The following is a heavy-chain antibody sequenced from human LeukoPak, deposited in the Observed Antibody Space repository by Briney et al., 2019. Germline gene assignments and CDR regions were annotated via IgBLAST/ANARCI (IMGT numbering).Heavy chain of an antibody. CDR3: ARGFPMTYYYGSGSYYIRYYFDY. Sequence: SETLSLTCAVYGGSFSGYYWSWIRQPPGKGLEWIGEINHSGSTNYNPSLKSRVTISVDTSKNQFSLKLSSVTAADTAVYYCARGFPMTYYYGSGSYYIRYYFDYWGQGTLVTVSS. CDR1: GGSFSGYY. D-gene: IGHD3-10*01. CDR2: INHSGST. V-gene: IGHV4-34*01. J-gene: IGHJ4*02.